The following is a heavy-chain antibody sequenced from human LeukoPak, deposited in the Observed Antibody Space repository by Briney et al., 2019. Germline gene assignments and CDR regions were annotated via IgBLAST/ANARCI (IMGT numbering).Heavy chain of an antibody. V-gene: IGHV3-53*01. CDR2: IYSGGST. J-gene: IGHJ5*02. CDR3: ARGQGSRYCTNGVCYWFDP. CDR1: GFSFSSNY. D-gene: IGHD2-8*01. Sequence: GGSLRLSCAASGFSFSSNYMNWVRQAPGKGLEGGSVIYSGGSTDYADSVKGRFTISRDNSKNTLYLQMNSLRAEDTAVYYCARGQGSRYCTNGVCYWFDPWGQGTLVTVSS.